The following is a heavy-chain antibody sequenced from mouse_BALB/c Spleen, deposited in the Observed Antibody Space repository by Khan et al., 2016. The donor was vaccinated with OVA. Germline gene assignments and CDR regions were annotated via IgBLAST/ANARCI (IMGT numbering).Heavy chain of an antibody. D-gene: IGHD1-1*01. V-gene: IGHV1S81*02. CDR2: INPSNGGT. CDR1: GYTFTSYY. J-gene: IGHJ3*01. Sequence: QVRLQQSGAELVKPGASVKLSCKASGYTFTSYYMYWVKQRPGQGLEWIGEINPSNGGTNVNEKFKSKATLTVDKSSSTAYMEVSSLTSEDSAVYYCTRGGYGSPFAHWGQGTLVTVSA. CDR3: TRGGYGSPFAH.